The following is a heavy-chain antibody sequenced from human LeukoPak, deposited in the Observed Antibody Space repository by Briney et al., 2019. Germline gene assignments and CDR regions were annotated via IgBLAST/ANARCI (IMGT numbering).Heavy chain of an antibody. J-gene: IGHJ6*02. CDR1: GGSISSYY. Sequence: PSETLSLTCTVSGGSISSYYWSWLRQPAGKGLEWIGRIYTSGSTNYNPSLKSRVTMSVDTSKNQFSLKLSSVTAADTAVYYCARVGSGYSSGWYSTYYYYYGMDVWGQGTTVTVSS. V-gene: IGHV4-4*07. D-gene: IGHD6-19*01. CDR2: IYTSGST. CDR3: ARVGSGYSSGWYSTYYYYYGMDV.